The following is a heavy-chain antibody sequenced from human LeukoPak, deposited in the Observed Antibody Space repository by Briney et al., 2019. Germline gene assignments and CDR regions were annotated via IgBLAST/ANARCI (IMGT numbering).Heavy chain of an antibody. CDR3: ARGKGDYRLIY. Sequence: SVKVSCKASGGTFIRYTISWVRQAPGQGLEWLGRIIPILGIANYAQKFQGRVTITADKSTSTAYMELSSLRSEDTAVYYCARGKGDYRLIYWGQGTLVTVSS. D-gene: IGHD4-11*01. J-gene: IGHJ4*02. CDR1: GGTFIRYT. V-gene: IGHV1-69*02. CDR2: IIPILGIA.